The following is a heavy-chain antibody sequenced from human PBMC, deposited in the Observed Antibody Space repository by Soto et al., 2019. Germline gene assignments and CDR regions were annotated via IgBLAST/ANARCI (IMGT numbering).Heavy chain of an antibody. D-gene: IGHD2-15*01. CDR1: GGSISTYY. CDR2: IYYSGST. CDR3: ARRYSPGYCSGGDSCYYYYYYMDV. J-gene: IGHJ6*03. Sequence: QVQLQESGPGLVKPSETLSLTCNVSGGSISTYYWNWIRQSPGKGLEWIGYIYYSGSTNYNPSLKSRVTISVDTSKNQFSLKLSSVTAADTAVYYCARRYSPGYCSGGDSCYYYYYYMDVWGRGAPVTVSS. V-gene: IGHV4-59*08.